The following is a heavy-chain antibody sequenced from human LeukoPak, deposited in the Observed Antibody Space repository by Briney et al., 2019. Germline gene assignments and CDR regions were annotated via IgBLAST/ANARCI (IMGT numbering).Heavy chain of an antibody. Sequence: GGSLRLSCAASGFTLSNCAMTWVRQAPGKGLEWVSGIDTKGTRTYYADSVKGRFTISRDNSKNTLFLQMNSLRAEDTAVYYCASSATENGMDVWGQGTTVTVSS. CDR3: ASSATENGMDV. D-gene: IGHD5-12*01. CDR1: GFTLSNCA. CDR2: IDTKGTRT. V-gene: IGHV3-23*05. J-gene: IGHJ6*02.